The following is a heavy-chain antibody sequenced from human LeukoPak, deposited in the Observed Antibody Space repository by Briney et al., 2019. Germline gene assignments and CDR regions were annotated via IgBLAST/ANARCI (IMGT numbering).Heavy chain of an antibody. Sequence: GGSLRLSCAASGFTFSSYAMHWVRQAPGKGLEWVAVISYDGSNKYYADSVKGRFTISRDNAKNSLYLQMNSLRAEDTAVYYCARDLLREAFDIWGQGTMVTVSS. D-gene: IGHD4-17*01. J-gene: IGHJ3*02. CDR3: ARDLLREAFDI. V-gene: IGHV3-30-3*01. CDR2: ISYDGSNK. CDR1: GFTFSSYA.